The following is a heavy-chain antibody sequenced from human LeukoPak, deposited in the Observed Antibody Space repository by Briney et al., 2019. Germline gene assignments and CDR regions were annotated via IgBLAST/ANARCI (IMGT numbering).Heavy chain of an antibody. Sequence: SETLSLTCTVSGYSISSGYYWGWIRQPPGKGLEWIGSIYHSGSTYYNPSLKSRVTISVDTSKNQFSLKLSSVTAADTAVYYCARALNSPYYYYYMDVWGKGTTVTISS. CDR3: ARALNSPYYYYYMDV. D-gene: IGHD2-21*01. CDR2: IYHSGST. J-gene: IGHJ6*03. CDR1: GYSISSGYY. V-gene: IGHV4-38-2*02.